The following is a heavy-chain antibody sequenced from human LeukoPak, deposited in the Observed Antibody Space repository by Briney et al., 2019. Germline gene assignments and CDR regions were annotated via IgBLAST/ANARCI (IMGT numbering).Heavy chain of an antibody. CDR3: AKAPVTSCRGAFCYPFDY. CDR1: GFSFSSYA. J-gene: IGHJ4*02. Sequence: GGSLRLSCATSGFSFSSYAMSWVRQAPGQGLEWVSAMSSSDDGRYYAASVRGRFTISRDTSRSTLYLQMNSLRAEDAAVYYCAKAPVTSCRGAFCYPFDYWGQGTLVTVSS. CDR2: MSSSDDGR. V-gene: IGHV3-23*01. D-gene: IGHD2-15*01.